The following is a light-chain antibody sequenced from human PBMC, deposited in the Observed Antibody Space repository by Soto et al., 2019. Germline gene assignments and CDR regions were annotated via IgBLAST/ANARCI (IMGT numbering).Light chain of an antibody. CDR1: TSNTGSNY. Sequence: QSVLTQPPSASGTPGQGVTISCSGSTSNTGSNYVYWYQQLPGTAPNLLIYRNNQRPSGVPDRFSGSKSGTSASLAISGLRSDDEADYFCATWDDSLNGFYVFGTGTKVTVL. CDR2: RNN. J-gene: IGLJ1*01. CDR3: ATWDDSLNGFYV. V-gene: IGLV1-47*01.